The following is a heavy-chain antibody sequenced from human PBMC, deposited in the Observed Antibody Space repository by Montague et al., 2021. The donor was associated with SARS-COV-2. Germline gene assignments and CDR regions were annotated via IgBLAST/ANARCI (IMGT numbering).Heavy chain of an antibody. J-gene: IGHJ6*02. CDR3: GLGRGFAVGNHYYYSYGLDV. CDR1: GGSIRSSSHY. D-gene: IGHD3-10*01. CDR2: ISYSGST. Sequence: SETLSLTCTVSGGSIRSSSHYWGWFRQPPGQRLEWIGTISYSGSTYYSPSLKSRVTISVDTSKNQFSLNLRSVTAADTAVYFCGLGRGFAVGNHYYYSYGLDVWGQGTTVTVSS. V-gene: IGHV4-39*07.